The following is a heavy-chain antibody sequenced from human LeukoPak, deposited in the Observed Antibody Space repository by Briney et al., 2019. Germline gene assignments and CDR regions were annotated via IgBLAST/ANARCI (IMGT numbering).Heavy chain of an antibody. J-gene: IGHJ3*02. CDR1: GGSFSGYY. CDR2: INHSGST. CDR3: ARDLYDDYAFDI. Sequence: SETLSLTCAVYGGSFSGYYWSWTRQPPGKGLEWIGEINHSGSTNYNPSLKSRVTISVDTSKNQFSLKLSSVTAADTAVYYCARDLYDDYAFDIWGQGTMVTVSS. V-gene: IGHV4-34*01. D-gene: IGHD3-16*01.